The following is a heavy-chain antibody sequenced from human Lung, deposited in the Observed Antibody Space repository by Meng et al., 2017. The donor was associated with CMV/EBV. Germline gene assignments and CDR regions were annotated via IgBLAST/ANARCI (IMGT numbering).Heavy chain of an antibody. V-gene: IGHV3-48*04. J-gene: IGHJ4*02. D-gene: IGHD4-17*01. CDR1: GLDFKSYG. Sequence: GESLKISCTASGLDFKSYGMDWVRQAPGKGLEWISHINSVSNNIGYADSVKGRFTISRDIAGNSLYLQMNSLRAEDTAVYYCATDSDGDYDFDDWGQGTXVTVSS. CDR3: ATDSDGDYDFDD. CDR2: INSVSNNI.